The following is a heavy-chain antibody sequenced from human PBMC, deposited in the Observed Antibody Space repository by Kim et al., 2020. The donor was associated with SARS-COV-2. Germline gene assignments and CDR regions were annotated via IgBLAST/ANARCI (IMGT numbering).Heavy chain of an antibody. J-gene: IGHJ3*02. Sequence: SETLSLTCTVSGGSISSSSYYWGWIRQPPGKGLEWIGSIYYSGSTYYNPSLKSRVTISVDTSKNQFSLKLSSVTAADTAVYYCARHSNHRRGYSYGYLVGAFDIWGQGTMVTVSS. CDR2: IYYSGST. D-gene: IGHD5-18*01. CDR3: ARHSNHRRGYSYGYLVGAFDI. V-gene: IGHV4-39*01. CDR1: GGSISSSSYY.